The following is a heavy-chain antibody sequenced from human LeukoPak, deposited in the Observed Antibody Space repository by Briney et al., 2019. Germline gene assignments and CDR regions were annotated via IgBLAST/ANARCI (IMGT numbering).Heavy chain of an antibody. J-gene: IGHJ4*02. CDR1: GGSISSGDYY. Sequence: LQTLSLTCTVSGGSISSGDYYWSWIRQPPGKGLEWIGYIYYSGSTYYNPSLKSRVTISVDTSKNQFSLKLSSVTAADTAVYYCARGLFDVVVPAAPLWALDYWGQGTLVTVSS. D-gene: IGHD2-2*01. V-gene: IGHV4-30-4*01. CDR3: ARGLFDVVVPAAPLWALDY. CDR2: IYYSGST.